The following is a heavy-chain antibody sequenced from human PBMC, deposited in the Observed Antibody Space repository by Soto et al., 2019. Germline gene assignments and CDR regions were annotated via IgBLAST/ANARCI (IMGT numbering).Heavy chain of an antibody. D-gene: IGHD3-16*01. CDR3: ARGGGNTFDY. CDR1: GGSISSGGYS. V-gene: IGHV4-30-2*01. J-gene: IGHJ4*02. CDR2: IYHSGST. Sequence: QLQLQESGSGLVKPSQTLSLTCAVSGGSISSGGYSWSWIRQPPGKGLEWIGYIYHSGSTYYNPSRKRRVTRSVDRSKNQFSLKLSPVTAADTAVYYCARGGGNTFDYWGQGTLVTVSS.